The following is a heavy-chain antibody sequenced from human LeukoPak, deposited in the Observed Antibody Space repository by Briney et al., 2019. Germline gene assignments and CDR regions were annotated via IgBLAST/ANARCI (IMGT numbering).Heavy chain of an antibody. CDR3: AKDMELGALRN. CDR2: ITWNSGSI. J-gene: IGHJ4*02. Sequence: GGSLRLSCAASGFTFDDFAMHWVRQAPGKGLEWVSGITWNSGSIGYADSVKGRFTISRDNAKNSLYLQMNSLRVEDTALYYCAKDMELGALRNWGQGTLVTVSS. V-gene: IGHV3-9*01. CDR1: GFTFDDFA. D-gene: IGHD1-1*01.